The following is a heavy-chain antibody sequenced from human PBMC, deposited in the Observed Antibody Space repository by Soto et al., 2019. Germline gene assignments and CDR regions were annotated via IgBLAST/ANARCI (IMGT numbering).Heavy chain of an antibody. Sequence: ASVKVSCKASGYTFTSYAMHWVRQAPGQRLEWMGWINAGNGNTKYSQKFQGRVTITRDTSASTAYMELSSLRSEDTAVYYCARGQISSSYGGGDYFQHWGQGTLVTVSS. V-gene: IGHV1-3*01. CDR3: ARGQISSSYGGGDYFQH. D-gene: IGHD6-13*01. CDR1: GYTFTSYA. J-gene: IGHJ1*01. CDR2: INAGNGNT.